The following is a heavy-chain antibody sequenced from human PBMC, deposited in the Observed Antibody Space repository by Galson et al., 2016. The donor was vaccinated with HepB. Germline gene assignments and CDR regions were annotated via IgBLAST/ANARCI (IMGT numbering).Heavy chain of an antibody. J-gene: IGHJ3*01. CDR1: GFTFNTCG. D-gene: IGHD1-26*01. CDR2: ISSSSDII. Sequence: SLRLSCAASGFTFNTCGMNWVRQAPGKGLEWISFISSSSDIIHYADSVKGRFTISRDNSKKTLYLQMNSLRAEDTAVYHCVSGEVGGKWGQGTMVTVSS. CDR3: VSGEVGGK. V-gene: IGHV3-48*01.